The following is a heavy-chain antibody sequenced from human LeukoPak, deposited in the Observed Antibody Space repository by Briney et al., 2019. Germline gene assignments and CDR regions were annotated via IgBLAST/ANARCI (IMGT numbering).Heavy chain of an antibody. CDR1: GGSISSGGYY. Sequence: PSQTLSLTCTVSGGSISSGGYYWSWIRQHPGKGLEWIGYIYYSGSTYYNPSLKSRVTISVDTSKNQFSLKLSSETAADTAVYYCARVNEHDYPDLPFDYWGQGTLVTVSS. J-gene: IGHJ4*02. CDR3: ARVNEHDYPDLPFDY. D-gene: IGHD4-11*01. CDR2: IYYSGST. V-gene: IGHV4-31*03.